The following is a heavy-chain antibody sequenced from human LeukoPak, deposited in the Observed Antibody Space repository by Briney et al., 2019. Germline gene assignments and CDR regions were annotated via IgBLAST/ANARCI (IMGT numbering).Heavy chain of an antibody. V-gene: IGHV3-33*01. D-gene: IGHD3-9*01. Sequence: GGSLRLSCAASGFTFSSFGMHWVRQAPGKGLEWVAVMWYGETNKYYADSVKGRFTISRDNSKNTLYLQMNSLRAEDTAVYYCARDFGWLSGFDNWGQGTLVTVSS. CDR3: ARDFGWLSGFDN. CDR1: GFTFSSFG. CDR2: MWYGETNK. J-gene: IGHJ4*02.